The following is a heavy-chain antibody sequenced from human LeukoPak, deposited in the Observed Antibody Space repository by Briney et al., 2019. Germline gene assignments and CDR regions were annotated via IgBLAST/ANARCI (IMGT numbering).Heavy chain of an antibody. J-gene: IGHJ4*02. V-gene: IGHV1-69*06. Sequence: SVKVSCKASGGTFSSYAISWVRQAPGQGLEWMGGIIPIFGTANYAQKFQGRVTITADKSTSTAYMELSSLRSEDTAVYYCAKVNSGDLLIDYWGQGILVTVSS. CDR1: GGTFSSYA. CDR3: AKVNSGDLLIDY. D-gene: IGHD2-21*02. CDR2: IIPIFGTA.